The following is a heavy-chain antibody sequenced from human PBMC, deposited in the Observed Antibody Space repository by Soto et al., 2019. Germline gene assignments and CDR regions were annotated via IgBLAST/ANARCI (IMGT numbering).Heavy chain of an antibody. CDR1: GGSVSSGSYY. D-gene: IGHD2-21*02. CDR3: ARDLWGYCGTDCYPLDV. V-gene: IGHV4-61*01. J-gene: IGHJ6*02. CDR2: IYYSGST. Sequence: SETLSLTCTVSGGSVSSGSYYWSWIRQPPGKGLEWIGYIYYSGSTVYNPPFKSRVTISVDTSKNQFSLKLNSVTAADTAVYYCARDLWGYCGTDCYPLDVWGQGTTVTVSS.